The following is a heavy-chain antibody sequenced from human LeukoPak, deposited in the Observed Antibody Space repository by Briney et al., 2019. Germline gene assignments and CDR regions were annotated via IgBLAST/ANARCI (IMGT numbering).Heavy chain of an antibody. CDR2: IYTSGST. CDR1: GGSISSYY. J-gene: IGHJ4*02. CDR3: ARGGSSGWYERPFDY. D-gene: IGHD6-19*01. V-gene: IGHV4-4*07. Sequence: SETLSLTCTVSGGSISSYYWSWIRQPAGKGLEWIGRIYTSGSTNYNPSLKSRVTMSVDTSKNQFSLKLNSVTAADTAVYYCARGGSSGWYERPFDYWGQGTLVTVSS.